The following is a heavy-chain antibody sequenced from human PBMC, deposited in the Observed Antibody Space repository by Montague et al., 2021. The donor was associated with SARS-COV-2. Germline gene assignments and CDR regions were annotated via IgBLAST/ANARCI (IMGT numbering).Heavy chain of an antibody. J-gene: IGHJ4*02. V-gene: IGHV4-34*01. CDR1: GGSFGGDH. CDR2: IKQSGST. D-gene: IGHD3-22*01. Sequence: SETLSLTCGVYGGSFGGDHWSWIRQPPGKGLEWIGDIKQSGSTNYNPSLKSRVTISVDTSKNQFSLKLTSVTAADTAVYFCARGHLSVSMIVVVFTSASYYFDYWGQGAQVTVSS. CDR3: ARGHLSVSMIVVVFTSASYYFDY.